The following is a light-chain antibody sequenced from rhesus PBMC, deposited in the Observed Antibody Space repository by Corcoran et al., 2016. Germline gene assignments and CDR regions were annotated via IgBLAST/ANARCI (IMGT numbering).Light chain of an antibody. CDR1: ENVNNY. V-gene: IGKV1-74*01. CDR3: QHGYGTPLT. J-gene: IGKJ4*01. Sequence: DIQMTQSPSSLSASVGDRVTITCRASENVNNYLNWYQQKPGKAPKLLIYKASTLQSGVPSRCSGSGSGTEYTFTISSLQPEDVATYYCQHGYGTPLTFGGGTKVEIK. CDR2: KAS.